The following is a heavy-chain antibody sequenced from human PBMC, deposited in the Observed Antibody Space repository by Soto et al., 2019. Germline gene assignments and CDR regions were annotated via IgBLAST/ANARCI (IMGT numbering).Heavy chain of an antibody. J-gene: IGHJ5*02. CDR1: GFTFSSYA. V-gene: IGHV3-23*01. CDR2: ISGSGGST. Sequence: EVQLLESGGGLVQPGGSLRLSCAASGFTFSSYAMSWVRQAPGKGLEWVSAISGSGGSTYYADSVKGRFTISRDNSKNSLYLQMNSLRAEDTAVYYCAKNPPRDCSSTSCYWSWGQGTLVTVSS. CDR3: AKNPPRDCSSTSCYWS. D-gene: IGHD2-2*01.